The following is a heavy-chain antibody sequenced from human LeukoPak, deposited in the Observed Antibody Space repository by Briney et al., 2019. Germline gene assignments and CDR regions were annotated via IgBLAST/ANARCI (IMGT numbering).Heavy chain of an antibody. J-gene: IGHJ6*03. CDR2: IYYSGST. D-gene: IGHD6-13*01. Sequence: SETLSLTCTVSGGSISSYYWSWIRQPPGKGLEWIGYIYYSGSTNYNPSLKSRVTISVDTSKNQFSLKLSSVTAADTAVYYCARGVRGQQLVHYYYYYMDVWGKGTTVTVSS. CDR3: ARGVRGQQLVHYYYYYMDV. CDR1: GGSISSYY. V-gene: IGHV4-59*01.